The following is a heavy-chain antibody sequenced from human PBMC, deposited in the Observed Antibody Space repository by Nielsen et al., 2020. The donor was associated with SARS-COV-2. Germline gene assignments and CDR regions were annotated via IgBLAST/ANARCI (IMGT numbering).Heavy chain of an antibody. CDR1: GFTVSSNY. Sequence: GESLKISCAASGFTVSSNYMSWVRQAPGKGLEWVSAISGSGGSTYYADSVKGRFTISRDNSKNTLYLQMNSLRAEDTAVYYCAKDRKQLVQNWYFDLWGRGTLVTVSS. V-gene: IGHV3-23*01. J-gene: IGHJ2*01. CDR3: AKDRKQLVQNWYFDL. D-gene: IGHD6-6*01. CDR2: ISGSGGST.